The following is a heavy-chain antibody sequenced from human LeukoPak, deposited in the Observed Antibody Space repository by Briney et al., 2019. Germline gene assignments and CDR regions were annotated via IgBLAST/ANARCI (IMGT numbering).Heavy chain of an antibody. J-gene: IGHJ4*02. CDR3: ARGEMATIFGELDY. D-gene: IGHD5-24*01. CDR2: IIPIFGTA. CDR1: GGTFSSYA. Sequence: SVKVSCKASGGTFSSYAISWVRQAPGQGLEWMGGIIPIFGTANYAQKFQGRVTITADESTSTAYMELSSLRSEDTAVYYCARGEMATIFGELDYWGQGTLVTVSS. V-gene: IGHV1-69*13.